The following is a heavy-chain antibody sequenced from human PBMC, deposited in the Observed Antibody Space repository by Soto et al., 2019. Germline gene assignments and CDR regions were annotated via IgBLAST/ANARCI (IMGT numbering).Heavy chain of an antibody. CDR3: ARDAKLGDYYYYYMDV. D-gene: IGHD3-16*01. CDR1: GGSISSYY. CDR2: IYYIGST. V-gene: IGHV4-59*01. J-gene: IGHJ6*03. Sequence: SETLSLTCTVSGGSISSYYWSWIRQPPGKLLYWFGFIYYIGSTNFTPSLKSRVTISVDTSKNQFSLKLSFVTVADTALFYCARDAKLGDYYYYYMDVWGKGTTVTVSS.